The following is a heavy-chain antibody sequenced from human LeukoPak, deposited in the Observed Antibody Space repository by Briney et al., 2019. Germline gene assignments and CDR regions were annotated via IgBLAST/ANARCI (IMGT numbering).Heavy chain of an antibody. D-gene: IGHD2-2*02. Sequence: GGSLRLSCAASGFTFDDYAMHWVRQAPGKGLEWVSGISWNSGSIGYADSVKGRFTISRDNAKNSLYLQMNSLRAEDMALYYCAREPAAIGAFDYWGQGTLVTVSS. CDR2: ISWNSGSI. CDR1: GFTFDDYA. CDR3: AREPAAIGAFDY. J-gene: IGHJ4*02. V-gene: IGHV3-9*03.